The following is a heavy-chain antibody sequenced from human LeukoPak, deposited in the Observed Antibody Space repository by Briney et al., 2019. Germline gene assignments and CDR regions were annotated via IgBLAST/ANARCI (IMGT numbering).Heavy chain of an antibody. CDR1: GFTFSEYY. CDR2: ISSSGSTI. CDR3: ARDRGSYYKVY. V-gene: IGHV3-11*04. Sequence: GGSLRLSCAASGFTFSEYYMSWIRQAPGKGLEWVSYISSSGSTIYYADSVKGRFTIPRDNAKNSLYLQMNSLRAEDTAVYYCARDRGSYYKVYWGQGTLVTVSS. D-gene: IGHD1-26*01. J-gene: IGHJ4*02.